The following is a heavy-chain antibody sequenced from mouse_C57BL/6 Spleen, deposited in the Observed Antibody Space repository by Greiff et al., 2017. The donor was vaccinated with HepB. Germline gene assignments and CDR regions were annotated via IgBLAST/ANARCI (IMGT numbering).Heavy chain of an antibody. CDR1: GYSITSGYY. V-gene: IGHV3-6*01. D-gene: IGHD3-3*01. Sequence: EVKLMESGPGLVKPSQSLSLTCSVTGYSITSGYYWNWIRQFPGNKLEWMGYISYDGSNNYNPSLKNRISITRDTSKNQFFLKLNSVTTEDTATYYCAREGTLHWYFDVWGTGTTVTVSS. CDR3: AREGTLHWYFDV. CDR2: ISYDGSN. J-gene: IGHJ1*03.